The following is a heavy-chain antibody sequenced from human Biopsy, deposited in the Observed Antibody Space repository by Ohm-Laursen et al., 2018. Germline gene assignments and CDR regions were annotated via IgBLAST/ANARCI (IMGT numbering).Heavy chain of an antibody. Sequence: SETLSLTCTVSGGSFTGHYWTWIRQPPGKGLEWIGHISHTFFTFYKSSLKSRVTISLDTSRKHFSLRLTSLAAADTAVYYCARGSNEYGGLYFPHWGQGTLVTVSS. CDR1: GGSFTGHY. V-gene: IGHV4-59*11. CDR2: ISHTFFT. D-gene: IGHD4-23*01. J-gene: IGHJ1*01. CDR3: ARGSNEYGGLYFPH.